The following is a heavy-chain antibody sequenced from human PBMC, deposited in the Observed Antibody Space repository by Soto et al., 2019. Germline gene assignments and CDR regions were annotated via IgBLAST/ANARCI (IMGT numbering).Heavy chain of an antibody. CDR3: AHIMITWGGVSALDALDM. Sequence: SGPTLVNPTQTLTLTCSFSGFSLSTIRVGVAWIRQPPGKALEWLAIIYWDDDRRYSPSLKTRLAITKDTSKNQVVLTMTNLDPGDTATYYCAHIMITWGGVSALDALDMWGQGTMVTVSS. CDR1: GFSLSTIRVG. CDR2: IYWDDDR. J-gene: IGHJ3*02. V-gene: IGHV2-5*02. D-gene: IGHD3-16*01.